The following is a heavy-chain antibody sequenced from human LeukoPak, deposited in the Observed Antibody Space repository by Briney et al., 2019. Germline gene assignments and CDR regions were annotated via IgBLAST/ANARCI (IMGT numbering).Heavy chain of an antibody. CDR1: GFTFSSYG. CDR2: IWYDGSNK. CDR3: ASLLQGDGMDV. D-gene: IGHD4-11*01. V-gene: IGHV3-33*01. J-gene: IGHJ6*04. Sequence: GGSLRLSRAASGFTFSSYGMHWVRQAPGKGLEWVAVIWYDGSNKYYADSVKGRFTISRDNSKNTLYLQMNSLTAEDTAVYYCASLLQGDGMDVWGKGTTVTVSS.